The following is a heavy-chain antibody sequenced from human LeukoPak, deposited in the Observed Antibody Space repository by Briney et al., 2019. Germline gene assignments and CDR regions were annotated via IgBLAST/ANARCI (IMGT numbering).Heavy chain of an antibody. CDR1: GFTVSSNY. V-gene: IGHV3-53*01. CDR3: ARVGEGAAKD. Sequence: GGSLRLSCAASGFTVSSNYMSRVRQAPGKGLEWVSVIYSNDNTYYADSVKGRFTISRDNSKNTLYLQMNSLRAEDTAVYYCARVGEGAAKDWGQGTLVTVSS. D-gene: IGHD1-26*01. J-gene: IGHJ4*02. CDR2: IYSNDNT.